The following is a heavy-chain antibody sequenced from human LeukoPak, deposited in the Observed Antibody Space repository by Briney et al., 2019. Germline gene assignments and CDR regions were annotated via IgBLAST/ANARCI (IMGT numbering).Heavy chain of an antibody. J-gene: IGHJ4*02. CDR3: ARAGGSTVSHSDY. D-gene: IGHD4-17*01. Sequence: KPRGSLRLSCAASGFTFSSYSMNWIGQAPGKGLEWVSSISSSTSYIYYADSVKGRFTISKDNAKSSLYLQMNSQRAEDTAVYYCARAGGSTVSHSDYWGQGTLVTVSS. V-gene: IGHV3-21*01. CDR1: GFTFSSYS. CDR2: ISSSTSYI.